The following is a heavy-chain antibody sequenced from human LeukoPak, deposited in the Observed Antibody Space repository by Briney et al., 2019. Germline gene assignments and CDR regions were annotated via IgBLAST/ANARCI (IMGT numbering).Heavy chain of an antibody. CDR3: ARESYYYDSSGYYNDAFDI. Sequence: GASVKVSCKACGGTFSSYAISWVRQAPGQGLEWMGRIIPILGIANYAQKFQGRVTITADKSTSTAYMELSSLRSEDTAVYYCARESYYYDSSGYYNDAFDIWGQGTMVTVSS. CDR1: GGTFSSYA. D-gene: IGHD3-22*01. V-gene: IGHV1-69*04. J-gene: IGHJ3*02. CDR2: IIPILGIA.